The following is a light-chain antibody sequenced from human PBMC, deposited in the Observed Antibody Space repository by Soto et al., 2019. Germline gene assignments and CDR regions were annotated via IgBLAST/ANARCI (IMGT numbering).Light chain of an antibody. CDR1: SSDVGGYNY. CDR3: SSYTSSSTSYV. V-gene: IGLV2-14*01. CDR2: DVS. J-gene: IGLJ1*01. Sequence: QSALTQPASVSGYPGQSITISCTGTSSDVGGYNYVSWYQQHPGKAPKLMIYDVSNRPSGVSNRFSGSKSGNTASLTISGLQAEDEADYYCSSYTSSSTSYVFGTRTKLTVL.